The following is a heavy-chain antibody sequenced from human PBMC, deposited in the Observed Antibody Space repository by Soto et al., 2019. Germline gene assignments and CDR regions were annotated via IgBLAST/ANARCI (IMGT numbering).Heavy chain of an antibody. D-gene: IGHD1-26*01. V-gene: IGHV3-7*01. CDR3: VRDRSGSYLEGFDY. CDR1: GFTFSSFW. J-gene: IGHJ4*02. Sequence: GGSLRLSCAASGFTFSSFWMTWVRQAPGKGLEWVANIKHDGSEKYYVESVKGRFTISRDNARNSLFLEMKSLRSEDTAVYSCVRDRSGSYLEGFDYWGQGTLVAVSS. CDR2: IKHDGSEK.